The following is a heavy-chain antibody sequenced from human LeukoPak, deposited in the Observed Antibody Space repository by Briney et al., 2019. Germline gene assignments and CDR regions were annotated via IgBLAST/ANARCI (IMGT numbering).Heavy chain of an antibody. CDR3: AKVMRGGDFYDAFDI. V-gene: IGHV3-30*18. D-gene: IGHD2-21*02. J-gene: IGHJ3*02. Sequence: PGGSLRLSCAASGFTFSSYGMHWVRQAPGKGLEWVAVISYDGSNKYYADSVKGRFTISRDNSKNTLYLQMNSLRAEDTAVYYCAKVMRGGDFYDAFDIWGQGTMVTVSS. CDR1: GFTFSSYG. CDR2: ISYDGSNK.